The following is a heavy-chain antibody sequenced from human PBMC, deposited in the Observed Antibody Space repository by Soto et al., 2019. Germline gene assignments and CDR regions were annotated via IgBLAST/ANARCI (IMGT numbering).Heavy chain of an antibody. J-gene: IGHJ2*01. Sequence: LRLSCAASGFTFSSYAMTWVRQAPGKGLEWVSSISFSDGGTYYADSVKGRLTISRDNSKNTLFLQMNSLRVEDTAVYYCVKDDRILGRRYFDLWGRGTLVTVSS. CDR3: VKDDRILGRRYFDL. CDR2: ISFSDGGT. CDR1: GFTFSSYA. V-gene: IGHV3-23*01. D-gene: IGHD2-15*01.